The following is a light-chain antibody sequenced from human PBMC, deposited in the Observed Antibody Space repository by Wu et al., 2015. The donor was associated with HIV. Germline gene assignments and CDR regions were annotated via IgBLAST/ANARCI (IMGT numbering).Light chain of an antibody. CDR1: QDISNS. J-gene: IGKJ1*01. V-gene: IGKV1-NL1*01. CDR2: GAS. CDR3: QKYNTAPWT. Sequence: DIQMTQSPSSLSASVGDRVTLTCRASQDISNSLAWYQQKPGKAPKLLLYGASRLERGVPSRFSGSGSGTDYTLTISSLQPEDFATYYCQKYNTAPWTFGQGTKVEMK.